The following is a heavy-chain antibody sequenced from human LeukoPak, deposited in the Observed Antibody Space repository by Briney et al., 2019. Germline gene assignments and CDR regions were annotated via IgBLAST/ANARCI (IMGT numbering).Heavy chain of an antibody. CDR3: ARDRKATYVDY. J-gene: IGHJ4*02. D-gene: IGHD5-12*01. CDR2: IKQDGSEK. CDR1: GFTFSSYW. Sequence: GESLRLSCAASGFTFSSYWMSWVRQAPGKGLEWVANIKQDGSEKYYVDSVKVRFTISRDNAKNSLYLQMNSLRAEDTAVYYCARDRKATYVDYWGQGALVTVSS. V-gene: IGHV3-7*01.